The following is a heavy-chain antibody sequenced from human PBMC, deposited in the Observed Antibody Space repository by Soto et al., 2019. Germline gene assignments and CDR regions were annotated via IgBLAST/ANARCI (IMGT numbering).Heavy chain of an antibody. Sequence: QVQLQESGPGLVKPSETLSLTCTVSGGSINNSSFYWGWVRQPPGKRLEWIGSIYYSGSAYYNPSLKSRLTISVDTSKNQFSLNLSSVTAADTSVYFCARRPLVRGIIPYYFDSWGQGTLVTVSS. CDR2: IYYSGSA. CDR3: ARRPLVRGIIPYYFDS. CDR1: GGSINNSSFY. D-gene: IGHD3-10*01. V-gene: IGHV4-39*01. J-gene: IGHJ4*02.